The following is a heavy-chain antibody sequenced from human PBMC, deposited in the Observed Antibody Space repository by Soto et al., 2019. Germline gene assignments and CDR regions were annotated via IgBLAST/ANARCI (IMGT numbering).Heavy chain of an antibody. D-gene: IGHD5-12*01. J-gene: IGHJ1*01. CDR2: IIPVFGRP. Sequence: SVTVSCKASGGTFSSFGISWVRQAPGQGLEWMGGIIPVFGRPNYAQRFRGRLTITADESTNTGYMELIDLRSEDTAVYYCAREGSGYNFWGQGTQVTVSS. CDR3: AREGSGYNF. CDR1: GGTFSSFG. V-gene: IGHV1-69*13.